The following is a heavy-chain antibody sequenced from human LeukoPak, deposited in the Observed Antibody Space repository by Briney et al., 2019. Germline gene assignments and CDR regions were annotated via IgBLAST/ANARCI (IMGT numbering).Heavy chain of an antibody. CDR3: AKDRYCSGGTCSGGFDS. Sequence: GGSLRLSCGASGFTFDDYSMHWVRQPPGKGLEWVSLTSGDGRRTEFADSVKGRFAISRDNSKNSLYLQMNSLRTEDTALYYCAKDRYCSGGTCSGGFDSWGQGTLVAVSS. CDR2: TSGDGRRT. V-gene: IGHV3-43*02. J-gene: IGHJ4*02. D-gene: IGHD2-15*01. CDR1: GFTFDDYS.